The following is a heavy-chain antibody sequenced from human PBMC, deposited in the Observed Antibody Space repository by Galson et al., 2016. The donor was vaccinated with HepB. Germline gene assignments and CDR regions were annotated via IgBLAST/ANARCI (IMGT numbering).Heavy chain of an antibody. D-gene: IGHD6-19*01. Sequence: CAASGFTFNNFAMTWVRQAPGKGLEWVSTITPSAGDTYYADSVKGRFIIPRDNAKNSLYLQMNSLRAEDTAAYYCARDGKRWLPDNWGQGMLVTVSS. CDR2: ITPSAGDT. J-gene: IGHJ4*02. CDR3: ARDGKRWLPDN. CDR1: GFTFNNFA. V-gene: IGHV3-21*01.